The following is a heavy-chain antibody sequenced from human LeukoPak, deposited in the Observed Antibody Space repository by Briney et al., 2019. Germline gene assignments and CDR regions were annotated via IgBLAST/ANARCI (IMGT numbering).Heavy chain of an antibody. CDR1: GYTCPSYD. Sequence: ASVKGSCKASGYTCPSYDTTSVRKDTGQGLVCMAWMNPNSSNTGYAQRFQGRVTMTRNTSISTAYMELSSLRSDDTAVYYCARAGRRAKTKFDYWGQGTLVT. J-gene: IGHJ4*02. D-gene: IGHD6-19*01. V-gene: IGHV1-8*01. CDR2: MNPNSSNT. CDR3: ARAGRRAKTKFDY.